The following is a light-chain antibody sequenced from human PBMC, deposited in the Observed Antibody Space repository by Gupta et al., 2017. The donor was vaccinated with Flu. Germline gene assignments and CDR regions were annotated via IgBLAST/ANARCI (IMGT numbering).Light chain of an antibody. Sequence: DIVMTQSPLSLPVTPGEPASISCRSSQNLLHSNGYHSLNWYLQKPRQSPQLLIYLGSNRASGVSDRFSGSGSGTDFTVKISRVEADDVGVYYCMQTLQTPWTFGQGTKAEIK. CDR1: QNLLHSNGYHS. V-gene: IGKV2-28*01. CDR3: MQTLQTPWT. CDR2: LGS. J-gene: IGKJ1*01.